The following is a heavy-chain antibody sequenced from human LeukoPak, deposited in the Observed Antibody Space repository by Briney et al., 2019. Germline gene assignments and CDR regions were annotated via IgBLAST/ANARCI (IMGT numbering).Heavy chain of an antibody. CDR1: GGSISSSDYY. Sequence: SQTLSLTCTVSGGSISSSDYYWTWIRQLLGTGLEWIGYISYSGSTHYSPSLESRVTISLDTSKNQFSLKLTSVTAADTAVYYCARTIAVTVTFDYWGRGARVTVSS. J-gene: IGHJ4*02. CDR3: ARTIAVTVTFDY. CDR2: ISYSGST. D-gene: IGHD4-11*01. V-gene: IGHV4-31*03.